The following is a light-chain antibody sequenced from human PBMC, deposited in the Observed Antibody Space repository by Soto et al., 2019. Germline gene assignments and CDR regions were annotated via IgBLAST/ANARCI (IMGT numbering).Light chain of an antibody. J-gene: IGLJ3*02. CDR1: SSDVGSYTY. CDR2: EVN. V-gene: IGLV2-14*01. CDR3: SSHSSSITWM. Sequence: QSALTQPASVSGSPRQSITISCTGASSDVGSYTYVSWYQQHPGKAPKLMIYEVNNRPSGVSNRFSGSKSGNTASLTISGLQAEDEADYYCSSHSSSITWMFGGGTKLTVL.